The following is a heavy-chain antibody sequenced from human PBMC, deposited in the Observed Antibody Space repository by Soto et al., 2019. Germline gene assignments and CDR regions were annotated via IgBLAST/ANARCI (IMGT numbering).Heavy chain of an antibody. J-gene: IGHJ6*02. D-gene: IGHD6-6*01. Sequence: PSETLSLTCIVAGISFNSYCWGLLRQPVGKGLEWIGHKFPTGSSTYSPSLESRVTISLDKSKNQVSLTLTSVTPADSGVYYCATLYSSFSYTGMDVWGQGTAVTVSS. CDR1: GISFNSYC. CDR2: KFPTGSS. V-gene: IGHV4-4*07. CDR3: ATLYSSFSYTGMDV.